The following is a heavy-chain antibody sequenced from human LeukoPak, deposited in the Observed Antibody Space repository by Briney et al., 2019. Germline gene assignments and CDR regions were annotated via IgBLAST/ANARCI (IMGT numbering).Heavy chain of an antibody. D-gene: IGHD2-15*01. J-gene: IGHJ4*02. Sequence: GGSLRLSCAASGFTFSSYWMHWVRHAPGKGLGWVSRINSDGSSTSYADSVKGRFTISRDNAKNTLYLQMNSLRAEDTAVYYCARECSGGSCYAALDYWGQGTLVTVSS. CDR1: GFTFSSYW. CDR3: ARECSGGSCYAALDY. CDR2: INSDGSST. V-gene: IGHV3-74*01.